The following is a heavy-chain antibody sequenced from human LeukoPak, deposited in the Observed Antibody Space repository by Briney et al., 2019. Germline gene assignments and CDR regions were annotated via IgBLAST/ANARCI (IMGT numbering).Heavy chain of an antibody. V-gene: IGHV3-23*01. J-gene: IGHJ4*02. D-gene: IGHD3-22*01. CDR3: AKAHIFYYDSSGYPFDY. CDR2: ISGSGGST. Sequence: GGSLRLSCAASGFTFSSYAMSWVRQAPGKGLEWVSAISGSGGSTYYADSVKGRFTISRDNSKNTLYLQMNSLRAEDTALYYCAKAHIFYYDSSGYPFDYWGQGTLVTVSS. CDR1: GFTFSSYA.